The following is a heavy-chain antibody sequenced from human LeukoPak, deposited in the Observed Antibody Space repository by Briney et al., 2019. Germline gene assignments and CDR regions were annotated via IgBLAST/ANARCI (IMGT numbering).Heavy chain of an antibody. J-gene: IGHJ4*02. CDR1: GFTFSSYW. CDR3: ARGRPHGNDY. V-gene: IGHV3-74*01. Sequence: GGSLRLSCATSGFTFSSYWMNWVRQAPGKGLVWVSRIASDGSSTTYADSVKGRFSISRDNAKNTLYPQMNSLRVEDTAVYYCARGRPHGNDYWGQGTLVTVSS. CDR2: IASDGSST. D-gene: IGHD4-23*01.